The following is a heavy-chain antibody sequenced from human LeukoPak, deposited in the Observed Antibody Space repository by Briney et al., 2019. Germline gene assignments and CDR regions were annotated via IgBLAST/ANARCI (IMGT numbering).Heavy chain of an antibody. CDR2: IYTSGST. CDR1: GGSISSYY. CDR3: ARECCYRGYECNWFDP. V-gene: IGHV4-4*07. Sequence: PSETLSLTCTVSGGSISSYYWSWIRQPAGKGLEWIGRIYTSGSTNYNPSLKSRVTMSVDTSKNQFSLKLSSVTAADTAVYYCARECCYRGYECNWFDPWGQGTLVTVSS. J-gene: IGHJ5*02. D-gene: IGHD5-12*01.